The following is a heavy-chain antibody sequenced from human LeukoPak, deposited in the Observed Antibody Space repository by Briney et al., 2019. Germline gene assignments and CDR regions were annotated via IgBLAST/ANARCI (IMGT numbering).Heavy chain of an antibody. V-gene: IGHV3-30-3*01. J-gene: IGHJ6*02. CDR3: ARLDSGYQAV. Sequence: PGGSLRLSCAASGFTFSSYAMHWVRQAPGKGLEWVAVISYDGSNKYYADSVKGRFTISRDNSKNTLYLQMNSLRAEDTAVYYCARLDSGYQAVWGQGTTVTVSS. D-gene: IGHD5-12*01. CDR2: ISYDGSNK. CDR1: GFTFSSYA.